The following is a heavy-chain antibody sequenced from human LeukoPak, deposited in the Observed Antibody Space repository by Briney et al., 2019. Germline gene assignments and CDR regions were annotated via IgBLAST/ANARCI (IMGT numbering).Heavy chain of an antibody. CDR1: GFTFSSYA. Sequence: PGGSLRLSCAASGFTFSSYAMHWVRQAPGKGLEWVAVISYDGSNKYYADSVKGRFTISRDNSKNTLYLQMNSLRAEDTAVYYCATTWGMAVAGGGFDIWGQGTMVTVSS. CDR3: ATTWGMAVAGGGFDI. V-gene: IGHV3-30-3*01. J-gene: IGHJ3*02. CDR2: ISYDGSNK. D-gene: IGHD6-19*01.